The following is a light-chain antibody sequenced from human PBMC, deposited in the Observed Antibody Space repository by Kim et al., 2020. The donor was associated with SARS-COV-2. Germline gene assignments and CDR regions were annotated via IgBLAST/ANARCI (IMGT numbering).Light chain of an antibody. CDR2: GAS. Sequence: SPGERATPSCRASQSVSSNYLAWYQQKPGQAPRLLIYGASSRATGIPDRCSGSGSGTDFTLTITRLEPEDFAVYYCQQYSSSPATFGQGTKVDIK. CDR1: QSVSSNY. J-gene: IGKJ1*01. CDR3: QQYSSSPAT. V-gene: IGKV3-20*01.